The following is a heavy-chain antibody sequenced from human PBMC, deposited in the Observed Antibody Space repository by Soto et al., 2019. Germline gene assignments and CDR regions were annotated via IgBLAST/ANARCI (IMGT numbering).Heavy chain of an antibody. V-gene: IGHV5-51*01. Sequence: PGESLKISCKGSGYSFSSNWIAWVRQMPGKGLELMGIIYPGDSDTRYSPSFQGQVTISADKSISTAYLQWNSLKASDTAMYYCERRGKEYYYYVMDVWGQGTTVPVSS. CDR1: GYSFSSNW. D-gene: IGHD6-13*01. CDR3: ERRGKEYYYYVMDV. CDR2: IYPGDSDT. J-gene: IGHJ6*02.